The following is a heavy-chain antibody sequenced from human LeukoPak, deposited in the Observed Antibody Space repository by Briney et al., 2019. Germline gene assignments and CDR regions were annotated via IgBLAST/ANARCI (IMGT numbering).Heavy chain of an antibody. V-gene: IGHV3-21*01. Sequence: GGSLRLSCAASGFTFSSYSMNWVRQAPGKGLEWVSSINSSSSYIYYADSVKGRFTISRDNAKNSLYLQMNSLRAEDTAVYYCARDQSYYDSSGYYPYYFDYWGQGTLVTVSS. CDR2: INSSSSYI. D-gene: IGHD3-22*01. CDR3: ARDQSYYDSSGYYPYYFDY. J-gene: IGHJ4*02. CDR1: GFTFSSYS.